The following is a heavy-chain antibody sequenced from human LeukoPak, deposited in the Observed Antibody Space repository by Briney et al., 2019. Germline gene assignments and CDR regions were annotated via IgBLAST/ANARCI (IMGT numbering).Heavy chain of an antibody. Sequence: ASVKVSCTASGYTFTSYYMNWVPQAPGQGLGWMGIINPSGGSTSYAQKFQCRVTMTRDMSTSTVYMELSSLRSEDTAVYYCARGWIAAAGTKHFDYWGQGTLVTVSS. V-gene: IGHV1-46*01. CDR3: ARGWIAAAGTKHFDY. CDR2: INPSGGST. J-gene: IGHJ4*02. CDR1: GYTFTSYY. D-gene: IGHD6-13*01.